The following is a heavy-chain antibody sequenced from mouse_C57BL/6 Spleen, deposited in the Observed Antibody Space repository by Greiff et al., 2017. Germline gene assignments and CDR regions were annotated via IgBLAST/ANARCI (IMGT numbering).Heavy chain of an antibody. CDR3: ARSYYGNPSWYFDV. J-gene: IGHJ1*03. D-gene: IGHD2-1*01. CDR2: RWSGGST. V-gene: IGHV2-2*01. Sequence: VKLVESGPGLVQPSQSLSITCTVSGFSLTSYGVHWVRQSPGKGLEWLGVRWSGGSTDYNAAFISRLSISKDNSKSQVFFKMISLQADDTAIYYCARSYYGNPSWYFDVWGTGTTVTVSS. CDR1: GFSLTSYG.